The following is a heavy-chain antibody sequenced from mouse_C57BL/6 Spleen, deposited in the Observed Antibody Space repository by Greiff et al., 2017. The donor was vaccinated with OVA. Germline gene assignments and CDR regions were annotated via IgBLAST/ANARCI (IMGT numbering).Heavy chain of an antibody. Sequence: QVQLKQPGTELVKPGASVKLSCKASGYTFTSYWMHWVKQRPGQGLEWIGNINPSNGGTNYNEKFKSKATLTVDKSSSTAYMQLSSLTSEDSAVYYCAREGYYYGSSPYYFDYWGQGTTLTVSS. CDR1: GYTFTSYW. D-gene: IGHD1-1*01. CDR2: INPSNGGT. V-gene: IGHV1-53*01. J-gene: IGHJ2*01. CDR3: AREGYYYGSSPYYFDY.